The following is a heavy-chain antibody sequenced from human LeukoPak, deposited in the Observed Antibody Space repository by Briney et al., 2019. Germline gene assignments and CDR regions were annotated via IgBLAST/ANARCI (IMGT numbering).Heavy chain of an antibody. CDR1: GFTCSNHW. J-gene: IGHJ4*02. Sequence: GGSLRLSCEASGFTCSNHWMHWVRQAPGKGLVWVSAISGSGGDTYYADSVKGRFTISRDNSKNTLYVQMNSLRAEDTAVYYCAEHPSMPRGPGYWGQGTLVTVSS. V-gene: IGHV3-23*01. CDR2: ISGSGGDT. D-gene: IGHD3-10*01. CDR3: AEHPSMPRGPGY.